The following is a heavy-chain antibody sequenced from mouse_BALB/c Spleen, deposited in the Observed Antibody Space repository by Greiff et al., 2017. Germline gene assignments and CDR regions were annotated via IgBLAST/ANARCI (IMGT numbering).Heavy chain of an antibody. CDR3: TRGDCGNLDY. CDR1: GYTFTSYY. Sequence: VKLMESGAALVKPGASVKLSCKASGYTFTSYYMYWVKQRPGQGLEWIGEINPSNGGTNFNEKFKSKATLTVDKSSSTAYMQLSSLTSEDSAVYYCTRGDCGNLDYWGQGTSVTVSS. D-gene: IGHD2-1*01. CDR2: INPSNGGT. V-gene: IGHV1S81*02. J-gene: IGHJ4*01.